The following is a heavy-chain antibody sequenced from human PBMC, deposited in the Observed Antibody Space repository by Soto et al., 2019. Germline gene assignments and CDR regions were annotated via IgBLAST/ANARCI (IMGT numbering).Heavy chain of an antibody. Sequence: GGSLRLSCAASGFTFSNAWMNWVRQAPGKGLEWVGRIKSNTDGGTTDYGAPVKGRFIISRDDSKNTLYLQMNSLKIEDTAVYYCATRNPPYFYGLFDYWGQGALVTVSS. CDR3: ATRNPPYFYGLFDY. J-gene: IGHJ4*02. V-gene: IGHV3-15*07. CDR2: IKSNTDGGTT. D-gene: IGHD3-10*01. CDR1: GFTFSNAW.